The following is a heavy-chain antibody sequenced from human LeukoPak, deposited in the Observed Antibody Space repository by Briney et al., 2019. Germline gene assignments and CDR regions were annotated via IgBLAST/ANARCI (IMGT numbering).Heavy chain of an antibody. Sequence: PGGSLRLSCEVSGFTFSRYGMHWVRQAPGKGLEWVAVIWSDGKNKYYSDSVKGRFTISRDNSKNTLSLQMNSLRAEDTAVYYCARDFGGSRYFFGYWGHGTLVTVSS. CDR1: GFTFSRYG. CDR2: IWSDGKNK. J-gene: IGHJ4*01. V-gene: IGHV3-33*01. D-gene: IGHD1-26*01. CDR3: ARDFGGSRYFFGY.